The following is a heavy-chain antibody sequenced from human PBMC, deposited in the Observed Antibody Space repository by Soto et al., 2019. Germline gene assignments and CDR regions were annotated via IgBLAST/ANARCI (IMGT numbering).Heavy chain of an antibody. CDR2: ISYDGSNK. CDR1: GFTFSSYG. V-gene: IGHV3-30*18. J-gene: IGHJ5*02. D-gene: IGHD4-17*01. CDR3: AQPTTVTTVSSWFDP. Sequence: QVQLVESGGGVVQPGRSLRLSCAASGFTFSSYGMHWVRQAPGKGLEWVAVISYDGSNKYYADSVKGRFTISRDNSKNTLYLQMNSLRAEDTAVYYCAQPTTVTTVSSWFDPWGQGTLVTVSS.